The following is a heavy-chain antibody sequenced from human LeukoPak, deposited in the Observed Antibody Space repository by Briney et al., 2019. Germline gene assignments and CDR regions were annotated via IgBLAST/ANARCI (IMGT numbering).Heavy chain of an antibody. Sequence: ASVKVSCKASGYTFTSYAMNWVRQAPGQGLEWMGWINTNTGNPTYAQGFTGRFVFSLDTSVSTAYLRISSLKAEDTAVYYCARDLTAMVRGVINYFDYWGQGTLVTVSS. CDR2: INTNTGNP. CDR1: GYTFTSYA. V-gene: IGHV7-4-1*02. J-gene: IGHJ4*02. CDR3: ARDLTAMVRGVINYFDY. D-gene: IGHD3-10*01.